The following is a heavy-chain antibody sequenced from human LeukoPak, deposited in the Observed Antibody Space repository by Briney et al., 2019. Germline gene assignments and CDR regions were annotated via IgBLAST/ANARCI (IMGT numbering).Heavy chain of an antibody. CDR2: IKQDGSEK. D-gene: IGHD3-10*01. V-gene: IGHV3-7*01. CDR3: ARDPNEYASGFYLARDAFDI. Sequence: GGSLRLSCAASGFSFSSYWMTWVRQSPGKGLEWVANIKQDGSEKYYVDPVKGRFTISRDNAKNSLYLQMNSLRAEDTAVYYCARDPNEYASGFYLARDAFDIWGQGTMVTVSS. CDR1: GFSFSSYW. J-gene: IGHJ3*02.